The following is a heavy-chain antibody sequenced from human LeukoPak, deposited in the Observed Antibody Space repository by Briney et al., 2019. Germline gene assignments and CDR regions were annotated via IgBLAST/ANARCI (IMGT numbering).Heavy chain of an antibody. CDR3: ARDLGILDV. Sequence: SETLSLTCTVSGGSISSGSYYWSWLRQPAGKGLEWIGRIHTSGSTNYNPSLKSRVTISVDTSKNQFSLKLSSVTAADTAVYYCARDLGILDVWGKGTTVTVSS. CDR1: GGSISSGSYY. CDR2: IHTSGST. J-gene: IGHJ6*04. V-gene: IGHV4-61*02. D-gene: IGHD1-26*01.